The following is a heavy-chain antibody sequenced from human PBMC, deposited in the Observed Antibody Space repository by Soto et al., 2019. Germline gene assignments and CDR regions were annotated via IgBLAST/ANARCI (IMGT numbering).Heavy chain of an antibody. CDR2: ISYDGSNK. CDR1: GFTFSSYA. Sequence: GGSLRLSCAASGFTFSSYAMHWVRQAPGKGLEWVAVISYDGSNKYYADSVKGRFTISRDNSKNTLYLQMNSLRAEDTAVYYCARDLSSGWPHYFDYWGQGTLVTVSS. CDR3: ARDLSSGWPHYFDY. J-gene: IGHJ4*02. D-gene: IGHD6-19*01. V-gene: IGHV3-30-3*01.